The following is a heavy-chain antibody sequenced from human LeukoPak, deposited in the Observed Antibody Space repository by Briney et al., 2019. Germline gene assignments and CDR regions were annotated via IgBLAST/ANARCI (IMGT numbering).Heavy chain of an antibody. CDR3: AKDKTSFYDAMDV. CDR1: GFTFSSYW. CDR2: IKQDGSEK. D-gene: IGHD6-6*01. V-gene: IGHV3-7*03. Sequence: GGSLRLSCAASGFTFSSYWMSWVRQAPGKGLEWVANIKQDGSEKYYVDSVKGRFTISRDNAKNSLFLQMNSLRAEDTALYYCAKDKTSFYDAMDVWGQGTTVTVSS. J-gene: IGHJ6*02.